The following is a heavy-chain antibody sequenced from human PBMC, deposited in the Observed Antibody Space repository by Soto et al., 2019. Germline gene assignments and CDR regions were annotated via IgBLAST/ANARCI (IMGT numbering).Heavy chain of an antibody. V-gene: IGHV3-23*01. CDR3: SKDPIYPYYFDY. CDR1: GFTFSSYA. J-gene: IGHJ4*02. CDR2: ISGSGGST. Sequence: GGSLRLSCAASGFTFSSYAMSWVRQAPGKGLEWVSAISGSGGSTYYADSVKGRFTISRDNSKNTLYLQMNSLRAEDTAVYYCSKDPIYPYYFDYWGQGTLVTVSS.